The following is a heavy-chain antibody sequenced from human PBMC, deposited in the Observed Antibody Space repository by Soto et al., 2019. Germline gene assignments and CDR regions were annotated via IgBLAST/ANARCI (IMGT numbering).Heavy chain of an antibody. D-gene: IGHD6-19*01. CDR3: AIVAGRPDFDY. Sequence: VKVSCKASGYTFTSSYMHWVRQAPGQGLEWMGIINPSGGSTSYAQKFQGRVTMTRDTSTSTVYMELSSLRSEDTAVYYCAIVAGRPDFDYWGQGTLVTVSS. J-gene: IGHJ4*02. V-gene: IGHV1-46*01. CDR1: GYTFTSSY. CDR2: INPSGGST.